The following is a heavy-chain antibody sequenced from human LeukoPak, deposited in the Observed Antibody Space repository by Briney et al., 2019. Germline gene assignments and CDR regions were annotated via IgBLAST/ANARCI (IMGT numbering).Heavy chain of an antibody. V-gene: IGHV4-61*08. CDR1: GGSISSGGYY. Sequence: NTSETLSLTCTVSGGSISSGGYYWSWIRQPPGKGLEWIGYIYHSGSTYCNPSLKSRVTISVDTSKNQFSLKLSSVTAADTAVYYCARDLRYYYDSSGYSPSGGFDLWGRGTLVTVSS. CDR2: IYHSGST. D-gene: IGHD3-22*01. J-gene: IGHJ2*01. CDR3: ARDLRYYYDSSGYSPSGGFDL.